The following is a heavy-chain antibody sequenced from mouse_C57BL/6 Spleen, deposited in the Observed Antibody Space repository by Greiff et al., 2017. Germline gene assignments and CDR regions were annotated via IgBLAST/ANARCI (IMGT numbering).Heavy chain of an antibody. CDR2: IYPGSGST. Sequence: QVQLQQPGAELVKPGASVKMSCKASGYTFTSYWITWVKQRPGQGLEWIGDIYPGSGSTNYNEKFKSKATLTVDTSSSTAYMQLSSLTPEDSAVYYCARGPFNYYGSSPWYFDVWGTGTTVTVSS. D-gene: IGHD1-1*01. CDR3: ARGPFNYYGSSPWYFDV. J-gene: IGHJ1*03. V-gene: IGHV1-55*01. CDR1: GYTFTSYW.